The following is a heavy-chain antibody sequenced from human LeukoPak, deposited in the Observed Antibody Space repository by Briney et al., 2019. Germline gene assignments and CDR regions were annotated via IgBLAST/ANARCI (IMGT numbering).Heavy chain of an antibody. D-gene: IGHD3-3*02. J-gene: IGHJ4*02. Sequence: QPGGSLTLSCTASGFTVSSNLMTWVRQSPGRGLEWLSSSYSAGATYYADSVKGRFTISRDHSNNSVSLQMTNLRVEDTAIYYCARGASRISWPGIDYWGQGTLVTVSS. V-gene: IGHV3-53*01. CDR3: ARGASRISWPGIDY. CDR2: SYSAGAT. CDR1: GFTVSSNL.